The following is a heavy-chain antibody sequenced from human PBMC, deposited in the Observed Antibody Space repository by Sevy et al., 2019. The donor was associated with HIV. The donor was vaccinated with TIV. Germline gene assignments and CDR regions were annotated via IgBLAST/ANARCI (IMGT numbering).Heavy chain of an antibody. D-gene: IGHD4-17*01. CDR2: ITYDGSNQ. CDR3: AKDHPLTTLWVNNWFES. CDR1: GFTFSSYG. Sequence: GGSLRLSCAASGFTFSSYGMHWVRQAPGKGLEWVAVITYDGSNQYYTDSVKGRFTISRDDSKNTLYLQMNSLRAEDTAVYYCAKDHPLTTLWVNNWFESWGQGTLVTVSS. V-gene: IGHV3-30*18. J-gene: IGHJ5*01.